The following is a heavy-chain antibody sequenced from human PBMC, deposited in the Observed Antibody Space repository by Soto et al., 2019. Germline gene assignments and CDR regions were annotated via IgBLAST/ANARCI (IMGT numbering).Heavy chain of an antibody. D-gene: IGHD2-2*03. V-gene: IGHV4-30-4*01. J-gene: IGHJ4*02. CDR3: ARVRGGYCSSTSCYPKEYDY. CDR2: IYYSGST. CDR1: GGSISSGDYY. Sequence: PSETLSLTCTVSGGSISSGDYYWSWIRQPPGKGLEWIGYIYYSGSTYYNPSLKSRVTISVDTSKNQFSLKLSSVTAADTAVYYCARVRGGYCSSTSCYPKEYDYWGQGTLVTVSS.